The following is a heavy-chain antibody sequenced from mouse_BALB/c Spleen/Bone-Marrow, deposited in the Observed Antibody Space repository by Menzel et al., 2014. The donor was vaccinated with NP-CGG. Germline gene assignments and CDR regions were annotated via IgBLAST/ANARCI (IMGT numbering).Heavy chain of an antibody. CDR1: GFTFSSYG. CDR3: ASGNYYAMDY. D-gene: IGHD1-1*01. V-gene: IGHV5-6*01. J-gene: IGHJ4*01. Sequence: EVKLVESGGDLVKPGGPLKLSCAASGFTFSSYGMSWVRQTPDKRLEWVATISSGGSYTYYPDSVKGRFTISRDNAKNTLYLQMSSLKPEDTAMYYCASGNYYAMDYWGQGTSVTVSS. CDR2: ISSGGSYT.